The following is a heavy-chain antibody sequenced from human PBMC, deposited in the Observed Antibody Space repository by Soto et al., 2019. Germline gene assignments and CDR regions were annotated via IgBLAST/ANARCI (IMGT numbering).Heavy chain of an antibody. D-gene: IGHD3-10*01. CDR1: GFTLSGRS. V-gene: IGHV3-74*01. CDR2: IDNAGTDS. CDR3: ARGWFGPDV. J-gene: IGHJ6*04. Sequence: EVQLVESGGGLVQPGGSLRHSCAASGFTLSGRSMHWVRQAPGKGLVWVSGIDNAGTDSTYADSVKGRFTSSRDNAKNMLYLQMNSLRVEDMAVYYCARGWFGPDVWGKGTTVTVSS.